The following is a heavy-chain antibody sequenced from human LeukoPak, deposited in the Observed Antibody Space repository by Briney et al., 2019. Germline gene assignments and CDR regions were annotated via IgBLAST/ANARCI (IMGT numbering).Heavy chain of an antibody. CDR3: ARHGLPGRYDFWNFDP. J-gene: IGHJ5*02. V-gene: IGHV4-61*05. CDR1: GGSISSRNYY. Sequence: SETLSLTCTVSGGSISSRNYYWGWIRQPPGKGLEWIGYAYYSGSTNYNPSLKSRVTISVDTSKNQFSLKLKSVTAADTAVYYCARHGLPGRYDFWNFDPWGQGTLVTVSS. D-gene: IGHD3-3*01. CDR2: AYYSGST.